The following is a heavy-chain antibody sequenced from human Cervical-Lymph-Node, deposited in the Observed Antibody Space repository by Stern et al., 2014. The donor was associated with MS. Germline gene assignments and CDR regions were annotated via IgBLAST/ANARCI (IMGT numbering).Heavy chain of an antibody. Sequence: QVTLRESGPALVKPTQTLTLTCTFSGFSLSTCAMCVSWLRQPPGKALEWLALIDWVDDKYYRTSLKTRTTISKDTSKNQVVLTMTNMDPVDTDTYYCARRVVWLHDAFDIWGQGTMVTVSS. CDR1: GFSLSTCAMC. CDR3: ARRVVWLHDAFDI. D-gene: IGHD2-15*01. CDR2: IDWVDDK. V-gene: IGHV2-70*01. J-gene: IGHJ3*02.